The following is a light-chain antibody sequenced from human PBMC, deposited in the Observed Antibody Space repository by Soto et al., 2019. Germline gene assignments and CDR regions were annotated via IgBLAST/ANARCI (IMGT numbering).Light chain of an antibody. CDR3: QQRRNLTPT. Sequence: EIVLTQAAATLSLSPGERANRYXRASHFIDIYLSWFRQIPGXAPSXXXYAXSNRATGIPDRFSGGGSGTDFTLTISSLEPEDFAVYYFQQRRNLTPTFGQGTRLDIK. V-gene: IGKV3-11*01. CDR2: AXS. J-gene: IGKJ5*01. CDR1: HFIDIY.